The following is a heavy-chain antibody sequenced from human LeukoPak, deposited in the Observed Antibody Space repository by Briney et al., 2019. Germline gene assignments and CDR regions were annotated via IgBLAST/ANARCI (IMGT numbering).Heavy chain of an antibody. CDR3: ARSGAVAGTNYFDY. CDR1: GYTFTSYD. J-gene: IGHJ4*02. CDR2: MNPNSGNT. Sequence: ASVKVSGKASGYTFTSYDINWVRQATGQGLEWMGWMNPNSGNTGYAQKFQGRVTMTRNTSISTAYMELSSLRSEDTAVYYCARSGAVAGTNYFDYWGQGTLVTVSS. V-gene: IGHV1-8*01. D-gene: IGHD6-19*01.